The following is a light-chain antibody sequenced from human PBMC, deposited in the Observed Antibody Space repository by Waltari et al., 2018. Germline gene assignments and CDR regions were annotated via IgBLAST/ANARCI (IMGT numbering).Light chain of an antibody. J-gene: IGLJ3*02. V-gene: IGLV10-54*04. Sequence: QSGLTQPPSVSKGLRQTATLTCTGDSNNVGHEGAARVQQYQGHPPKLLPDRNNNRPSGISERFSASRSGDTASLTITGLQPEDEADYYCSAWDRSLSAWVFGGGTKLTVL. CDR2: RNN. CDR3: SAWDRSLSAWV. CDR1: SNNVGHEG.